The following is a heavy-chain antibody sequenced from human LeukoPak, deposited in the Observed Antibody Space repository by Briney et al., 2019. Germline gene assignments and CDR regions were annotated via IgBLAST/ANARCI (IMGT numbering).Heavy chain of an antibody. Sequence: GGSLRLSCAASGFTFSSYSMNWVRRAPGKGLEWVSYISSSSSTIYYADSVKGRFTISRDNAKNSLYLQMNSLRAEDTAVYYCARRRGATFDPWGQGTLVTVSS. CDR1: GFTFSSYS. D-gene: IGHD1-26*01. V-gene: IGHV3-48*01. J-gene: IGHJ5*02. CDR3: ARRRGATFDP. CDR2: ISSSSSTI.